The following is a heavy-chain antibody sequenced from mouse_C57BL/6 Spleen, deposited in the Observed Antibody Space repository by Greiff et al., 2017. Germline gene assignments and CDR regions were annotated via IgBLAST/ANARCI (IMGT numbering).Heavy chain of an antibody. CDR3: ERSHYYGSSLGY. D-gene: IGHD1-1*01. Sequence: VQLQQPGAELVKPGASVKLSCKASGYTFTSYWMHWVKQRPGQGLEWIGMIHPNSGSTNYNEKFKSKATLTVDKSSSTAYMQLSSLTSEDSAVYYCERSHYYGSSLGYWGQGTTLTVSS. J-gene: IGHJ2*01. V-gene: IGHV1-64*01. CDR1: GYTFTSYW. CDR2: IHPNSGST.